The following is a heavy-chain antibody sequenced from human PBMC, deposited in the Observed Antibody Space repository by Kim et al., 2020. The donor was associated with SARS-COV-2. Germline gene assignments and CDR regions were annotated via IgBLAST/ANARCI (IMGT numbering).Heavy chain of an antibody. CDR2: IYYSGST. CDR3: ARPLGDFWSGYPDAFDI. D-gene: IGHD3-3*01. CDR1: GGSISSSSYY. V-gene: IGHV4-39*01. Sequence: SETLSLTCTVSGGSISSSSYYWGWIRQPPGKGLEWIGSIYYSGSTYYNPSLKSRVTISVDTSKNQFSLKLSSVTAADTAVYYCARPLGDFWSGYPDAFDIWGQGTMVTVSS. J-gene: IGHJ3*02.